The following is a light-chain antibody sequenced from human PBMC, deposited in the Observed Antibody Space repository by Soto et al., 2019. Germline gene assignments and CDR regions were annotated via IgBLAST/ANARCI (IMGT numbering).Light chain of an antibody. CDR3: QQSSNWPPWT. CDR1: QSVGNS. Sequence: EIVLTQSPATLSLSPGERATFSCKASQSVGNSLAWFQQKPGQAPRLLIYDASVRATGIPARLSGSGSGTDFTLTISRLQPEDIAMYYCQQSSNWPPWTFGRGTRVEI. V-gene: IGKV3-11*01. CDR2: DAS. J-gene: IGKJ1*01.